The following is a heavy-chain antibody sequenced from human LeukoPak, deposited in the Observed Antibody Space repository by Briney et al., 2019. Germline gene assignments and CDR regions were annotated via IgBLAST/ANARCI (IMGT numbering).Heavy chain of an antibody. J-gene: IGHJ4*02. CDR1: GFTFSSYG. CDR3: VKDSSSSWFGGDSK. D-gene: IGHD6-13*01. Sequence: GGSLRLSCAASGFTFSSYGMHWVRQAPGKGLEWVAVIWYDGSNKYYADSVKGRFTISRDNSKNTLYLQMNSLTAEDTAVYYCVKDSSSSWFGGDSKWGQGTLVTVSS. V-gene: IGHV3-30*02. CDR2: IWYDGSNK.